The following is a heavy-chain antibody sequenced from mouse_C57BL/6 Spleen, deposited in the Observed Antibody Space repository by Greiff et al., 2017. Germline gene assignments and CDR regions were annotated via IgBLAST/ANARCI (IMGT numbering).Heavy chain of an antibody. V-gene: IGHV1-81*01. CDR3: ARKDFYYAMDY. Sequence: QVQLQQSGAELARPGASVKLSCKASGYTFTSYGISWVKQRTGQGLEWIGEIYPRSGNTYYNEKFKSKATLTADKYSSTAYMELRSLTSEDSAVYFCARKDFYYAMDYWGQGTSVTVSS. CDR1: GYTFTSYG. J-gene: IGHJ4*01. CDR2: IYPRSGNT.